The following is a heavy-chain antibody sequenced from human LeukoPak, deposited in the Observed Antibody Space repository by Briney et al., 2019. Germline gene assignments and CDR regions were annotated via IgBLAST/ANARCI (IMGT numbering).Heavy chain of an antibody. V-gene: IGHV3-30*02. CDR1: GFTFSSYG. D-gene: IGHD2-2*02. CDR2: IRYDGSNK. J-gene: IGHJ5*02. CDR3: ARDRGYCSSTSCYTALPNWFDP. Sequence: GGSLRLSCAASGFTFSSYGMHWVRQAPGKGLEWVAFIRYDGSNKYYADSVKGRFTISRDNSKNTLYLQMNSLRAEDTAVYYCARDRGYCSSTSCYTALPNWFDPWGQGTLVTVSS.